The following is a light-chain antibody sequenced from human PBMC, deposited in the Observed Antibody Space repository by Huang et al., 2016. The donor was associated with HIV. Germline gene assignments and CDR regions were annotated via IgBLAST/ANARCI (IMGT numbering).Light chain of an antibody. CDR2: DAS. V-gene: IGKV3-15*01. J-gene: IGKJ2*01. Sequence: ERVLTQSPVTLSASPGELATLSCRASQGVSSNLAWYQQKPGQAPRLLIHDASTRASDIPARFSGSGSDIEFTLTISSLQSEDSAVYYCQQYNNWPRTFGQGTRLEIK. CDR1: QGVSSN. CDR3: QQYNNWPRT.